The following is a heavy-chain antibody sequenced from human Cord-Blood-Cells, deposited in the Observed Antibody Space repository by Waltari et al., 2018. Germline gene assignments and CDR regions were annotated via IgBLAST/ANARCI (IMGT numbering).Heavy chain of an antibody. Sequence: QVQLVQSGAEVKKPGASVKVSCKASGYTFTGYYMHWVRQAPGQGLEGMGWINPNSGGTNGEPKLQGRVTMTRDTSSSTAYMELSRLRSDDTAVYYCARGGSLGIINSLSWYFDLWGRGTLVTVSS. J-gene: IGHJ2*01. V-gene: IGHV1-2*02. CDR1: GYTFTGYY. CDR3: ARGGSLGIINSLSWYFDL. CDR2: INPNSGGT. D-gene: IGHD3-16*01.